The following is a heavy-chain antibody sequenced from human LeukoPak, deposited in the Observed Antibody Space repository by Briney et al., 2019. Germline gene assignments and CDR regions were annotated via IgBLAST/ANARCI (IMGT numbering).Heavy chain of an antibody. CDR3: VRNLAVAGTCFDS. CDR1: GFTFRNYW. CDR2: IEQDGSDR. D-gene: IGHD6-19*01. V-gene: IGHV3-7*03. J-gene: IGHJ4*02. Sequence: GGSLRLSCAASGFTFRNYWMSWVRQVPGTGLEWVANIEQDGSDRNYVTSVRGRFTISRDNAESSLYLQMNSLRAEDTAVYYCVRNLAVAGTCFDSWGQGTLVTVSS.